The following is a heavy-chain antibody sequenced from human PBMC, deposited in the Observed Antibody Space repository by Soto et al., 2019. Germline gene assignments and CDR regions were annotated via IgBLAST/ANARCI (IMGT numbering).Heavy chain of an antibody. CDR1: GYTFTSYG. J-gene: IGHJ5*02. V-gene: IGHV1-18*04. Sequence: KSSGYTFTSYGISGVRQAPGQGLEWMGWISAYNGNTNYAQKLQGRVTMTTDTSTSTAYMELRSLRSDDTAVYYCARDQIGWFDPWGQGTLVTVSS. CDR3: ARDQIGWFDP. CDR2: ISAYNGNT. D-gene: IGHD2-21*01.